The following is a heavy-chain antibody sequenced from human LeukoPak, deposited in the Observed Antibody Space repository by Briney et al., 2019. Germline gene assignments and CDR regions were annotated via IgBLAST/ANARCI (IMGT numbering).Heavy chain of an antibody. Sequence: GGSLRLSCAASGFTFGSNYMSWVRQAPGKGLEGVSVIYSGGSTYYTDSVKGRFPISRDNSKHTLYLQMNSLRAEDTAVYYCARPRGQSAYMDVWGKGTTVTVSS. CDR1: GFTFGSNY. D-gene: IGHD3/OR15-3a*01. CDR3: ARPRGQSAYMDV. CDR2: IYSGGST. J-gene: IGHJ6*03. V-gene: IGHV3-66*02.